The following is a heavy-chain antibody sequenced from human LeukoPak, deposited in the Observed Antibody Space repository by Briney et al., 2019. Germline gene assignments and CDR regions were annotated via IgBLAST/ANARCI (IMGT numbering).Heavy chain of an antibody. D-gene: IGHD5-18*01. CDR3: ARSRGYSYGSFDY. CDR1: GYTFTSYD. V-gene: IGHV1-8*01. J-gene: IGHJ4*02. CDR2: MNPNSGNT. Sequence: ASVKVSCKASGYTFTSYDINWVRQATGQGLEWMGWMNPNSGNTGYAQKFQGRVTMTRNTSINTAYMELSSLRSEDTAVYYCARSRGYSYGSFDYWGQGTLVTVSS.